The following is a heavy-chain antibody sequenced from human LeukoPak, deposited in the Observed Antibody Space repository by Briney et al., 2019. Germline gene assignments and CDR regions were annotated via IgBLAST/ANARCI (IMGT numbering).Heavy chain of an antibody. D-gene: IGHD1-26*01. CDR3: AKSEAEQFHPYFDY. CDR1: GFTFSNYA. Sequence: PGGSLSLSCAASGFTFSNYAMTWVRQAPGKGLEWVSTISGSGGSAYYADSVKGRFTISRDNSNNTLYLQMYTLRAEDTAVYYCAKSEAEQFHPYFDYWGQGTLVTVSS. CDR2: ISGSGGSA. J-gene: IGHJ4*02. V-gene: IGHV3-23*01.